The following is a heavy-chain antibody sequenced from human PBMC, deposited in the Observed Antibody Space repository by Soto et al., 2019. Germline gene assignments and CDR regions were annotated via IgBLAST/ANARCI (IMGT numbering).Heavy chain of an antibody. CDR3: ARSRGTIFGVVSTADAFDI. J-gene: IGHJ3*02. CDR1: GYTFTGYY. Sequence: ASVKVSCKASGYTFTGYYMHWVRQAPGQGLEWMGWINPNSGGTNYAQKFQGWVTMTRDTSIGTAYMELSRLRSDDTAVYYCARSRGTIFGVVSTADAFDIWGQGTMVTVSS. V-gene: IGHV1-2*04. CDR2: INPNSGGT. D-gene: IGHD3-3*01.